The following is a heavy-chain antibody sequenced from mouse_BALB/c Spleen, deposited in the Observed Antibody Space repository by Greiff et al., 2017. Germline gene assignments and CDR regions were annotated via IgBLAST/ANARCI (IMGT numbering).Heavy chain of an antibody. Sequence: VMLVESGPGLVQPSQSLSITCTVSGFSLTSYGVHWVRQSPGKGLEWLGVIWTGGGTNYNSAFMSRLSISKDNSKSQVFLKMNSLQTDDTAIYYCVRDRDRYGNYYFDYWGQGTTLTVSS. J-gene: IGHJ2*01. CDR2: IWTGGGT. D-gene: IGHD2-10*02. CDR1: GFSLTSYG. CDR3: VRDRDRYGNYYFDY. V-gene: IGHV2-9-2*01.